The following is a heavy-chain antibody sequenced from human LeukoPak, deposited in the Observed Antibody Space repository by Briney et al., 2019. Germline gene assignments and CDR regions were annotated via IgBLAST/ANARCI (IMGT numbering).Heavy chain of an antibody. Sequence: SETQSLTCTVSGASISSYYWSWIRQPPGKGLEWIGYIYTSETTNFNPALRSRVTISIDTSKNQVSLRLSSVTAADTALYYCARHRSPSSLSFFDIWGQGMLVIVSS. D-gene: IGHD2-2*01. V-gene: IGHV4-4*09. CDR1: GASISSYY. CDR3: ARHRSPSSLSFFDI. CDR2: IYTSETT. J-gene: IGHJ4*02.